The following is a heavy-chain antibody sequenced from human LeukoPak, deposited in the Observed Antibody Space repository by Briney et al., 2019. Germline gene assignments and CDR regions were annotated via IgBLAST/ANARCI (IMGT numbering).Heavy chain of an antibody. CDR1: GYTLTELS. D-gene: IGHD6-19*01. V-gene: IGHV1-24*01. J-gene: IGHJ4*02. CDR2: FDPEDGET. CDR3: ATPAGYSSGWSPGKYDY. Sequence: ASVKVSCTVSGYTLTELSMHWVRQAPGKGLEWMGGFDPEDGETIYAQKFQGRVTMTEDTSTDTAYMELSSLRSEDTAVYYCATPAGYSSGWSPGKYDYWGQGTLVTVSS.